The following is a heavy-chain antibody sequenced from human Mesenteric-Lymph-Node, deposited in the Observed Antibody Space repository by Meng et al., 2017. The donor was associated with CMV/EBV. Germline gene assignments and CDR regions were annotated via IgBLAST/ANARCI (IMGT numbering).Heavy chain of an antibody. D-gene: IGHD2-2*01. J-gene: IGHJ5*02. Sequence: SVKVSCKASGYTFTAYYMHWVRQAPGQGLEWMGRIIPILGIANYAQKFQGRVTITADKSTSTAYMELSSLRSEDTAVYYCASARSPHCSSTSCQIFDPWGQGTLVTVSS. V-gene: IGHV1-69*02. CDR2: IIPILGIA. CDR1: GYTFTAYY. CDR3: ASARSPHCSSTSCQIFDP.